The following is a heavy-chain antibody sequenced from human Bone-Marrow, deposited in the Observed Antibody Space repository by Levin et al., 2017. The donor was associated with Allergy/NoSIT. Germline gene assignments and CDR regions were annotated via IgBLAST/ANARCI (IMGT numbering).Heavy chain of an antibody. V-gene: IGHV4-59*01. CDR3: ARGLYASGWNYYDS. J-gene: IGHJ4*02. D-gene: IGHD6-19*01. CDR1: GDSISHYY. Sequence: SQTLSLTCTVSGDSISHYYWNWIRQPPGKGPEWIGYIYYSGATNYNPSLKSRVTISVATSKSQFSLKLISVTAADTGVYYCARGLYASGWNYYDSWGQGTLVTVSS. CDR2: IYYSGAT.